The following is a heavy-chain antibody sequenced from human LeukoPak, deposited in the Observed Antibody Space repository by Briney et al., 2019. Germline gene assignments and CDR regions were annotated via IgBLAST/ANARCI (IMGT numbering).Heavy chain of an antibody. Sequence: GGSLRLSCAASGFTFSRYAMHWLRQAPGKGLEYVSAISSNGGSTYYANSVKGRFTISRDNTKNTLYLQMGSLRAEYMAVYYCARRGSYYGDSMDYWGQGTLVTVSS. J-gene: IGHJ4*02. D-gene: IGHD1-26*01. V-gene: IGHV3-64*01. CDR2: ISSNGGST. CDR3: ARRGSYYGDSMDY. CDR1: GFTFSRYA.